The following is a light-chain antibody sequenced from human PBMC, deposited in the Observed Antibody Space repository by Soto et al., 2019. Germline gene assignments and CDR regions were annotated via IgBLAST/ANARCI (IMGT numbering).Light chain of an antibody. Sequence: QSVLTQPASVSGSPGQAITISCSGTSSDVGAFNYVSWYQQHPGKAPKLMIYDVSNRPSGVSNRFSGSKSGNTASLTISWLRAEDEADYYCNSYTSNNTDGFGTGTKVTVL. V-gene: IGLV2-14*03. J-gene: IGLJ1*01. CDR1: SSDVGAFNY. CDR3: NSYTSNNTDG. CDR2: DVS.